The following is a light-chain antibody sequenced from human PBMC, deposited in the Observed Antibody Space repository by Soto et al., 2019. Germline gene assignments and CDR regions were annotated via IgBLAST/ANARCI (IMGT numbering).Light chain of an antibody. CDR2: GAS. V-gene: IGKV3-20*01. CDR1: QSVSDNY. J-gene: IGKJ4*01. Sequence: EIVLTQFPGTLSLSPGERATLSCRASQSVSDNYLAWYQQKPGQAPRLLIYGASSRATGIPDRFSGSGSGTDFTLTISRLVPEDFAVYCCQEYGSSRFTVAGGTKVEIK. CDR3: QEYGSSRFT.